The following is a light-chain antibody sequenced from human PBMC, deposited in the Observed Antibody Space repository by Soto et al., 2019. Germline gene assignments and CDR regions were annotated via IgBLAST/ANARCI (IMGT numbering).Light chain of an antibody. Sequence: ENVLTQSPGTLSLSPGERATLSCRASQSVDSSYLAWYQQKPGQAPGLLIYGTSSRATGISDRFSGSGSGTDFALTINRLEPEDFAVYYCQQYDNSIYTFGQGTKLEIK. J-gene: IGKJ2*01. CDR1: QSVDSSY. V-gene: IGKV3-20*01. CDR2: GTS. CDR3: QQYDNSIYT.